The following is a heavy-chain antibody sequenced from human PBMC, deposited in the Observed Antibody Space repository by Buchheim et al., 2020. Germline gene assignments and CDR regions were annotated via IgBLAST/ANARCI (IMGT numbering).Heavy chain of an antibody. CDR2: IIPVPGIT. CDR3: ATELTGLFDF. V-gene: IGHV1-69*02. D-gene: IGHD7-27*01. Sequence: QVQLVQSGAEVRKPGSSVKVSCKASGGTFSSYTINWVRQAPGEGLEWLGRIIPVPGITNYAPKFQGRVTFTADKSTRTAYMDLSSLTSGDTAMYYCATELTGLFDFWGQGTL. J-gene: IGHJ4*01. CDR1: GGTFSSYT.